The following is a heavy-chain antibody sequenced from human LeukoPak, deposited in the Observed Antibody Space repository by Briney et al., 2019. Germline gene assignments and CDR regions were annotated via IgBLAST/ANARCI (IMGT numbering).Heavy chain of an antibody. CDR1: GFTVSSNY. Sequence: GGSLRLSCAASGFTVSSNYMSWVRQAPGKGLGWVSVFYSGGTKQYADSVKGRFTISRDNSKNTLYLQMNSLRAEDTAVYYCARSLSGGRYFDWLFFDYWGQGTLVTVSS. J-gene: IGHJ4*02. V-gene: IGHV3-66*01. D-gene: IGHD3-9*01. CDR2: FYSGGTK. CDR3: ARSLSGGRYFDWLFFDY.